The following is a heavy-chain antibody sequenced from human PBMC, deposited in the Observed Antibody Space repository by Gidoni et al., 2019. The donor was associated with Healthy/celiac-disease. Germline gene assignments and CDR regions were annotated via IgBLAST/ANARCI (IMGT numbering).Heavy chain of an antibody. J-gene: IGHJ5*02. CDR3: AKDLGGIAAAGTFDP. D-gene: IGHD6-13*01. Sequence: EVQLVETGGGLVQPGRSLRRSCAASGITVEDYAMHWVRKAPGKGLEWVSGISWNSGSIGYADSVKGRFTTSRDNAKNSLYLQMNSLRAEDTALYYCAKDLGGIAAAGTFDPWGQGTLVTVSS. V-gene: IGHV3-9*01. CDR2: ISWNSGSI. CDR1: GITVEDYA.